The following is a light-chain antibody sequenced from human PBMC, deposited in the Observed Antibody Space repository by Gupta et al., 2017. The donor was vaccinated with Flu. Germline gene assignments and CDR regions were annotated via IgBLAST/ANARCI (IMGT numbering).Light chain of an antibody. Sequence: ADLSWSPGERATRAGRSSESVGSYLAWYQQKPGQSPRLLIYDASNRATGIPARFSGGGSGTEFTLTISRREPEDFVVYYCQHRNNWLWTFGQGTKVE. CDR1: ESVGSY. CDR3: QHRNNWLWT. J-gene: IGKJ1*01. V-gene: IGKV3-11*01. CDR2: DAS.